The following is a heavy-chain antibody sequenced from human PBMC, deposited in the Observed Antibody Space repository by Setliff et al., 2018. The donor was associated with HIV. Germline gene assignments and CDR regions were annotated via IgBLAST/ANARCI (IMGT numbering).Heavy chain of an antibody. D-gene: IGHD3-22*01. J-gene: IGHJ4*02. CDR3: ARESPYYYDSSGYYVDY. CDR1: GYSISSGYY. Sequence: SETLSLTCAVSGYSISSGYYWGWIRQPPGKGLEWVGSIYHSGTTYYNPSLKSRVTISVDTSKNQFSLKLSSVTAADTAVYYCARESPYYYDSSGYYVDYWGQGTLVTVSS. V-gene: IGHV4-38-2*02. CDR2: IYHSGTT.